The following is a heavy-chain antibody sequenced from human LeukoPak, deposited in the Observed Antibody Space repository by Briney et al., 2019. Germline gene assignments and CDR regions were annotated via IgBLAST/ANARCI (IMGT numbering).Heavy chain of an antibody. V-gene: IGHV4-39*07. J-gene: IGHJ6*02. D-gene: IGHD1-14*01. CDR2: INHSGST. Sequence: PSETLSLTCTVSGGSISSGGYYWSWIRQPPGKGLEWIGEINHSGSTNYNPSLKSRVTISVDTSKNQFSLKLSSVTAADTAVYYCARGYPGGNPNYYYGMDVWGQGTTVTVSS. CDR3: ARGYPGGNPNYYYGMDV. CDR1: GGSISSGGYY.